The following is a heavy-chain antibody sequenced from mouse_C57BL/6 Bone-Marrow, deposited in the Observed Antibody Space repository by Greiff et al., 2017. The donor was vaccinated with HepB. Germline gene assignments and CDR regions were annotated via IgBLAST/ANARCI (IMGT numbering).Heavy chain of an antibody. CDR2: INPNNGGT. Sequence: EVKLQQSGPELVKPGASVKIPCKASGYTFTDYNMDWVKQSHGKSLEWIGDINPNNGGTIYNQKFKGKATLTVDKSSSTAYMELRSLTSEDTAVYYCARSGWDPYYFDYWGQGTTLTVSS. D-gene: IGHD4-1*01. CDR3: ARSGWDPYYFDY. CDR1: GYTFTDYN. J-gene: IGHJ2*01. V-gene: IGHV1-18*01.